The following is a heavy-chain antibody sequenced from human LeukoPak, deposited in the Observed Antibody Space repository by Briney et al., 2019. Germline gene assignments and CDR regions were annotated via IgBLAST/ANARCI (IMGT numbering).Heavy chain of an antibody. CDR3: ARGPAEIPLVVNYFDF. J-gene: IGHJ4*02. V-gene: IGHV4-59*11. D-gene: IGHD2-8*02. CDR1: GGSITTHY. CDR2: IYYSGGT. Sequence: SETLSLTCTVSGGSITTHYWSWIRQPPGKGLEWIGYIYYSGGTNYNPPLRSRVTISDDTSRNQVSLKMTSVTAADTAVYYCARGPAEIPLVVNYFDFWGPGTLVTVSS.